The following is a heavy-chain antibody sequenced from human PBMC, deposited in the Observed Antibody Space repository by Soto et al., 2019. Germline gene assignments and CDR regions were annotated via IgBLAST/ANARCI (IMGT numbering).Heavy chain of an antibody. Sequence: QVQLVESGGGVVQPGRSLRLSCTASGFSFSTYGMQWVRQAPGKGLEWVALVWDDGRNKHYVDSVAGRFTISRDNSKNTLYLEMNSLRDEDTAVYYCVRAAGYSGDNYVYYYGMDVWGQGTRVTVSS. J-gene: IGHJ6*02. CDR1: GFSFSTYG. CDR2: VWDDGRNK. V-gene: IGHV3-33*01. D-gene: IGHD5-12*01. CDR3: VRAAGYSGDNYVYYYGMDV.